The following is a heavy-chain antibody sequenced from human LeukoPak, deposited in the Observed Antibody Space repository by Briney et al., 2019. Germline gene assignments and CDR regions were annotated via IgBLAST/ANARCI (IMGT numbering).Heavy chain of an antibody. CDR1: GGSISSSSYY. J-gene: IGHJ4*02. Sequence: PSETLSLTCTVSGGSISSSSYYWGWIRQPPGKGLEWIGSIYYSGSTYYNPSLKSRVTISVDTSKNQFSLKLSSVTAADTAVYYCARRSYYDSSGPLDYWGQGTLVTVSS. CDR3: ARRSYYDSSGPLDY. V-gene: IGHV4-39*01. CDR2: IYYSGST. D-gene: IGHD3-22*01.